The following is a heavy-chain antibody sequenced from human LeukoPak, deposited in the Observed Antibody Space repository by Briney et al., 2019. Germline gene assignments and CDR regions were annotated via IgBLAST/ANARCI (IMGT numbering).Heavy chain of an antibody. CDR3: AKDDAWIRFGE. CDR2: IRYDGSNR. CDR1: GFTFSSYG. Sequence: GGSLRLSCAASGFTFSSYGMHWVRQAPGKGLEWVAFIRYDGSNRYYADSVKGRFTISRDNSKNTLYLEVISVTAEDTAVYYCAKDDAWIRFGEWSQGTLVTVSS. V-gene: IGHV3-30*02. J-gene: IGHJ4*02. D-gene: IGHD3-10*01.